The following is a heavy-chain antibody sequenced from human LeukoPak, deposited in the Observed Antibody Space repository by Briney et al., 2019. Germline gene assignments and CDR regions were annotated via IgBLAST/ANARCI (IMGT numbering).Heavy chain of an antibody. D-gene: IGHD1-26*01. Sequence: GASVKVSCKASGYTFTDYYMHWVRQAPGQGLEWMGWINPNSGGTNYAQKFQGRVTMTRDTSISTAYMELSRLRSDDTAVYYCARDGEPNPYYYYMDVWGKGTTVTVSS. CDR3: ARDGEPNPYYYYMDV. V-gene: IGHV1-2*02. J-gene: IGHJ6*03. CDR1: GYTFTDYY. CDR2: INPNSGGT.